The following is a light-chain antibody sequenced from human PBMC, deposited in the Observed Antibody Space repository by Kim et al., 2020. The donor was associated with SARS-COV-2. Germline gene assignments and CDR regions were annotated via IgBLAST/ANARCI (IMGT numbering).Light chain of an antibody. V-gene: IGLV1-47*01. Sequence: QSVLTQPPSVSGTPGQRVTISCSGDSSNIGSNYVYWYQQFPGMAPKLLIYRNNVRPSGVPDRFSVSKSGTSGSLAISGLRSEDEADYYCASWDDSLSGVVFGGGTQLTVL. CDR3: ASWDDSLSGVV. J-gene: IGLJ2*01. CDR1: SSNIGSNY. CDR2: RNN.